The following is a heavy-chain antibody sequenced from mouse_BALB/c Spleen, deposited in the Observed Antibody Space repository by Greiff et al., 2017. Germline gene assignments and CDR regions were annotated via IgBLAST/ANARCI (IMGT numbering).Heavy chain of an antibody. CDR2: ISSGGST. V-gene: IGHV5-6-5*01. CDR1: GFTFSSYA. D-gene: IGHD2-3*01. J-gene: IGHJ2*01. CDR3: ARGFYDGYYGFDY. Sequence: EVKLVESGGGLVKPGGSLKLSCAASGFTFSSYAMSWVRQTPEKRLEWVASISSGGSTYYPDSVKGRFTISRDNARNILYLQMSSLRSEDTAMYYCARGFYDGYYGFDYWGQGTTLTVSS.